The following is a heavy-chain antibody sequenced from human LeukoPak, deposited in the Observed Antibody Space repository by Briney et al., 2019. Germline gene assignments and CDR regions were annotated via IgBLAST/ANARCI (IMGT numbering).Heavy chain of an antibody. CDR3: ARGGLATYYYDSSGYDAFDI. Sequence: SGTLSLTCAVSGGPISSSNWWSWVRQPPGKGLEWIGEIYHSGSTNYNPSLKSRVTISVDKSKIQFSLKLSSVTAADTAVYYCARGGLATYYYDSSGYDAFDIWGQGTMVTVSS. V-gene: IGHV4-4*02. J-gene: IGHJ3*02. D-gene: IGHD3-22*01. CDR1: GGPISSSNW. CDR2: IYHSGST.